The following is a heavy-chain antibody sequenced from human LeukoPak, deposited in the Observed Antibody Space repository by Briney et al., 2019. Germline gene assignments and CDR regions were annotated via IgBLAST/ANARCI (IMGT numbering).Heavy chain of an antibody. D-gene: IGHD3-22*01. CDR3: ARRYYDDSDYYSDYFDY. CDR2: IYYSGST. Sequence: SETLSLTCTVSGGSISSYYWSWIRQPPGKGLEWIGYIYYSGSTTYNPSLKSRVIISIDTSKNQLSLKVSSVTAADTAVYYCARRYYDDSDYYSDYFDYWGQGTLVTVSS. CDR1: GGSISSYY. J-gene: IGHJ4*02. V-gene: IGHV4-59*01.